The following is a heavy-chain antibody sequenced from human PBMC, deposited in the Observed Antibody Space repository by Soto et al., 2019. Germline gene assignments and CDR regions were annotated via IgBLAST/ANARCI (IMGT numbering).Heavy chain of an antibody. CDR2: INPNSGGT. J-gene: IGHJ3*02. Sequence: APVKVSCKASGYTFTAYYMHWLRQTQGKGLEWMGWINPNSGGTNYAQKFQGWVTMTRDTSISTAYMELSRLRSDDTAVYYCARYGAAMVGAAFDIWGQGTMVTVSS. CDR3: ARYGAAMVGAAFDI. V-gene: IGHV1-2*04. CDR1: GYTFTAYY. D-gene: IGHD5-18*01.